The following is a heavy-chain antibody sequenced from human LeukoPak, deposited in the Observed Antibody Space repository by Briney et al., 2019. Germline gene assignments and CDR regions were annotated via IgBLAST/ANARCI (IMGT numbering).Heavy chain of an antibody. CDR2: ISYDGSNK. J-gene: IGHJ4*02. CDR3: AKDARGDIVVVPAAIPDY. CDR1: GFTFSSYA. V-gene: IGHV3-30*18. Sequence: PGTSLRLSCTAPGFTFSSYAIHWIRQAPGKGLEWVAVISYDGSNKYYADSVKGRFTISRDNSKNTLYLQMNSLRAEDTAVYYCAKDARGDIVVVPAAIPDYWGQGTLVTVSS. D-gene: IGHD2-2*01.